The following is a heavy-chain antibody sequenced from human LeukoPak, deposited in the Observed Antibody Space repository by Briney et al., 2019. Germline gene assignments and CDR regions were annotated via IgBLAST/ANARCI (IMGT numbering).Heavy chain of an antibody. CDR2: ISSSSTI. V-gene: IGHV3-48*02. Sequence: GGSLRLSCAASGFTFSSYSMNWVRQAPGKGLEWVSYISSSSTIYYADSVKGRFTISRDNAKNSLYLQMNSLRDEDTAVYYCARDPFLEDAFDIWGQGTMVTVSS. J-gene: IGHJ3*02. CDR1: GFTFSSYS. D-gene: IGHD3-3*02. CDR3: ARDPFLEDAFDI.